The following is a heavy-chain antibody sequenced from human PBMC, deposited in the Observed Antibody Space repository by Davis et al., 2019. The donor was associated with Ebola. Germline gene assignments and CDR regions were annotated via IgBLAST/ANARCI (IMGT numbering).Heavy chain of an antibody. CDR3: ARDHSLVQNGLGGWWFDP. CDR1: GYTFTSHW. J-gene: IGHJ5*02. Sequence: AASVKVSCKASGYTFTSHWIHWVRQAPGQGLEWMGIINPNGGRTIYAQKFHGRATITRDTSTSTLYMELNSLRSDDTAVYYCARDHSLVQNGLGGWWFDPWGQGTLVTVSS. D-gene: IGHD3-16*01. V-gene: IGHV1-46*01. CDR2: INPNGGRT.